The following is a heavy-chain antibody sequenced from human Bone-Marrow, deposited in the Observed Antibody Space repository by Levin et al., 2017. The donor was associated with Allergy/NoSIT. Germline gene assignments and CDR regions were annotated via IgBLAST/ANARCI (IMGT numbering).Heavy chain of an antibody. CDR3: AREHMAAAGTFQY. CDR2: INPVFKTP. CDR1: GGSFSIYS. D-gene: IGHD6-13*01. V-gene: IGHV1-69*13. Sequence: SVKVSCKISGGSFSIYSINWVRQAPGQGLEWLGGINPVFKTPNYAQKFQGTVTITADEGTSTVYMELSSLRSEDTALYFCAREHMAAAGTFQYWGQGTLVIVSS. J-gene: IGHJ1*01.